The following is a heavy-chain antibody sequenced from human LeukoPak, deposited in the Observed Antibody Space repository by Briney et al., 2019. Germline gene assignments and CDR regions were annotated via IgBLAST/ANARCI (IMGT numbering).Heavy chain of an antibody. CDR2: ISSSSSYI. D-gene: IGHD6-19*01. Sequence: GGSLRLSCAASGFTFSSYSMNWVRQAPGKGLEWVSSISSSSSYIYYADSVKGRFTISRDNAKNSLYLQMNSLRAEDTAVYYCARVRLSKTIAVAGPSDYWGQGTLVTVSS. J-gene: IGHJ4*02. V-gene: IGHV3-21*01. CDR3: ARVRLSKTIAVAGPSDY. CDR1: GFTFSSYS.